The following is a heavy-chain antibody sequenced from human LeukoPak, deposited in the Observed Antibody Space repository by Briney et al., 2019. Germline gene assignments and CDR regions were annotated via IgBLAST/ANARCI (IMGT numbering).Heavy chain of an antibody. V-gene: IGHV3-15*07. J-gene: IGHJ6*02. CDR2: IKSKADGGTT. D-gene: IGHD3-16*02. CDR3: ATVQGADVLLYHYFHGVDL. CDR1: GLTFSNAW. Sequence: PGGSLRLSCAASGLTFSNAWMNWVRQGPGKGLEWVGRIKSKADGGTTDYAAAVKGRFIISRDDSKNTVYLQMNSLKTGDRAGGYCATVQGADVLLYHYFHGVDLWGQGTTVTVS.